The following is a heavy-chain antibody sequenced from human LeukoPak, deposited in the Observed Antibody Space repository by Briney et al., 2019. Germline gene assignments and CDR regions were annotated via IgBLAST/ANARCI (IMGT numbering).Heavy chain of an antibody. CDR1: GFSFSDYG. Sequence: GGSLRLSCAAPGFSFSDYGMHWVRQAPGKGLEWVAVIWYDENKKFYADSVKGRFTISRDNSENTLYLQMNSPRAEDTAVYYCSRDHGPRSSYFDYWGQGALVTVSS. J-gene: IGHJ4*02. D-gene: IGHD3-16*01. V-gene: IGHV3-33*01. CDR2: IWYDENKK. CDR3: SRDHGPRSSYFDY.